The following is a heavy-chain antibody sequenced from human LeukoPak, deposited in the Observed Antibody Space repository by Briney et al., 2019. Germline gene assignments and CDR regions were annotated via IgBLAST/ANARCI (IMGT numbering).Heavy chain of an antibody. CDR2: INPNSGGT. D-gene: IGHD5-12*01. Sequence: GASVKVSCKASGYTFTGYYMHWVRQAPGQGLEWMGWINPNSGGTNYAQKFQGRATMTRDTSISTAYMEMSGLRSDDTAVYYCARDLSAAAISLIDYWGQGTLVTVSS. CDR1: GYTFTGYY. CDR3: ARDLSAAAISLIDY. J-gene: IGHJ4*02. V-gene: IGHV1-2*02.